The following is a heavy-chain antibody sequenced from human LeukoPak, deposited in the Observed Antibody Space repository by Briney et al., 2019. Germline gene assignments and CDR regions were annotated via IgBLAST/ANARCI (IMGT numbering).Heavy chain of an antibody. CDR2: INPSGGST. Sequence: GASVKVSCRASGYTLTDYYLLWVRQAPGQGLEWMGIINPSGGSTSYAQKFQGRVTMTRDTSTSTVYMELSSLRSEDTAVYYCARGHGNVVVPAAITHYYYMDVWGKGTTVTVSS. CDR1: GYTLTDYY. CDR3: ARGHGNVVVPAAITHYYYMDV. V-gene: IGHV1-46*01. D-gene: IGHD2-2*01. J-gene: IGHJ6*03.